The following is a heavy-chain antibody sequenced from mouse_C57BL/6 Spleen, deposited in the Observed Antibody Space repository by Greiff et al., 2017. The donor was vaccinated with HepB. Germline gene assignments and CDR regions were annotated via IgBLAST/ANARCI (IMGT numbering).Heavy chain of an antibody. CDR3: ARRWDYFDY. CDR2: ISGGGGNT. V-gene: IGHV5-9*01. CDR1: GFTFSSYT. D-gene: IGHD4-1*01. J-gene: IGHJ2*01. Sequence: DVHLVESGGGLVKPGGSLKLSCAASGFTFSSYTMSWVRQTPEKRLEWVATISGGGGNTYYPDSVKGRFTISRDNAKNTLYLQMSSLRSEDTALYYCARRWDYFDYWGQGTTLTVSS.